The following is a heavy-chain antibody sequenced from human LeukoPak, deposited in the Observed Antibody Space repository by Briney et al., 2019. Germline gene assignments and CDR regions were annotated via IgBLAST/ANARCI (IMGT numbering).Heavy chain of an antibody. CDR1: GGSISSYY. V-gene: IGHV4-4*09. Sequence: SETLSLTCTVSGGSISSYYWSWIRQPPGKGLEWIGYIYTSGSTNYNPSLKSRVTISVDTSKNQLSLKLSSVTAADTAVYYCARLRSEAAAGGIDYWGQGTLVTVSS. CDR2: IYTSGST. CDR3: ARLRSEAAAGGIDY. J-gene: IGHJ4*02. D-gene: IGHD6-13*01.